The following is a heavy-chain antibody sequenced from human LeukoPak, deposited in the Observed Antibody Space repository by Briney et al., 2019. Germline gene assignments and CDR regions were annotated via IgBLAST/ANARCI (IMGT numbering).Heavy chain of an antibody. D-gene: IGHD2-2*02. Sequence: GGSLRLSCEASGFTFGNYAMNWVRQALGKGLEWVSTISGTGSSTYYADSAKGRFTISRDNSKDTLFLQLNSLTAADTAMYFCAKASVAIPQYCNSWGQGTLVTVSS. CDR3: AKASVAIPQYCNS. CDR1: GFTFGNYA. CDR2: ISGTGSST. V-gene: IGHV3-23*01. J-gene: IGHJ5*02.